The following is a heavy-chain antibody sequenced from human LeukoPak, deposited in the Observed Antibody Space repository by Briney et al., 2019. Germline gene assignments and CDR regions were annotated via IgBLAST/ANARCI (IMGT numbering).Heavy chain of an antibody. J-gene: IGHJ4*02. V-gene: IGHV3-30*18. CDR1: GFTFSSYG. Sequence: GRSLRLSCAASGFTFSSYGMHWVRQAPGKGLEWVAVISYDGSNKYYADSVKGRFTISRDNSKNTLYLQMNSLRAEDTAVYYCAKATSLDSSGFYDYWGQGTLVTASS. CDR3: AKATSLDSSGFYDY. D-gene: IGHD3-22*01. CDR2: ISYDGSNK.